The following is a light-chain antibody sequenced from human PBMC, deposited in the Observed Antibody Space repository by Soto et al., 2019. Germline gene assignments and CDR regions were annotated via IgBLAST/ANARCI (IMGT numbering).Light chain of an antibody. V-gene: IGKV3-11*01. CDR2: DAS. CDR3: QQYDSIPPWT. J-gene: IGKJ1*01. Sequence: EIVMTQSPATLSVVPLEIATVCVMASQSVSSYLAWYQQKPGQAPRLLIYDASNRATGIPARFSGGGSGTDFTLTISRLDPEDYAVYFCQQYDSIPPWTFGQGTKVDIK. CDR1: QSVSSY.